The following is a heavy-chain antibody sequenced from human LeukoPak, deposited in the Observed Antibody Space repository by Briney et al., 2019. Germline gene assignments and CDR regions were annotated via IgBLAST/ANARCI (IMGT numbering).Heavy chain of an antibody. D-gene: IGHD5-24*01. J-gene: IGHJ4*02. CDR2: ISWNSGSI. Sequence: GGSLRLSCAASGFTFDDYAMHWVRQAPGKGLEWVSGISWNSGSIGYADSVKGRFTISRDNAKNSLYLQMNSLRAEDTALYYCAKEWPREGGAFDSWAQGPRVT. V-gene: IGHV3-9*01. CDR3: AKEWPREGGAFDS. CDR1: GFTFDDYA.